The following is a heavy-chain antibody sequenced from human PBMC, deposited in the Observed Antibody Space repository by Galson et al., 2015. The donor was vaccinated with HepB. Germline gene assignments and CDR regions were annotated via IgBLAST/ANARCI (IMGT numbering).Heavy chain of an antibody. J-gene: IGHJ6*02. Sequence: SLRLSCAASGFTFSSYWMSWVRQAPGEGLGWLPNIPLVGSKKHYVDSVKARSTISRATAKNSLYLQRSSLRAEATAVYYCTRDRPFMDVWGQGTTATVSS. CDR2: IPLVGSKK. CDR1: GFTFSSYW. V-gene: IGHV3-7*03. CDR3: TRDRPFMDV.